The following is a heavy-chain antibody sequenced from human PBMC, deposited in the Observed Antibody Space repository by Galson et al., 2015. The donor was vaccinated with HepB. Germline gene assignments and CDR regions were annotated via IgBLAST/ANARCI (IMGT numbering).Heavy chain of an antibody. CDR1: GDSVSSNSAS. V-gene: IGHV6-1*01. J-gene: IGHJ4*02. CDR3: ARSDYSSSGGIDY. Sequence: CAISGDSVSSNSASWNWIRQSPSRDLEWLGRTYYRLTWYNDYSDSVKSRIKINPDTPKNQFSLHLTSVTPEDTTVYYCARSDYSSSGGIDYWGQGTLVTVSS. D-gene: IGHD6-6*01. CDR2: TYYRLTWYN.